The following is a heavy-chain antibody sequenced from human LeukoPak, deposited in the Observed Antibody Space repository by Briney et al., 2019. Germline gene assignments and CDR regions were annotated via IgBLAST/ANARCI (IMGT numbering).Heavy chain of an antibody. D-gene: IGHD1-26*01. CDR1: GGSISSYY. Sequence: PSETLSLTCTVSGGSISSYYWSWIRQPPGKGLEWIGYIYYSGSTNYNPPLKSRVTIPVDTSKNQFSLKLSSVTAADTAVYYCARGIVGATADYWGQGTLVTVSS. J-gene: IGHJ4*02. V-gene: IGHV4-59*12. CDR3: ARGIVGATADY. CDR2: IYYSGST.